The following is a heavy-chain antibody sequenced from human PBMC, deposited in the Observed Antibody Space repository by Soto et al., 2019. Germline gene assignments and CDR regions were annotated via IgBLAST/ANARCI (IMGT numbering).Heavy chain of an antibody. D-gene: IGHD2-15*01. V-gene: IGHV4-59*07. J-gene: IGHJ4*02. CDR2: IHNRGTT. CDR3: ARGMSTPGIDS. Sequence: SDTLALTCTVSGGSIRSYFLSWVRQAPGKGLEWIASIHNRGTTNYNPSLKSRVTISVDTSKNQFSLKLSSVTAADTAVYYCARGMSTPGIDSWGQGTLVTVSS. CDR1: GGSIRSYF.